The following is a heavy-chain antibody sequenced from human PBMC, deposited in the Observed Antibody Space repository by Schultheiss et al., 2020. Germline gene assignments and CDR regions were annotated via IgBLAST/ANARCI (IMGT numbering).Heavy chain of an antibody. Sequence: GGSLRLSCAASGFTFSSYAMHWVRQAPGKGLEWVSAISDSGDTAYYAAPVKGRFTISRDDSKNTLYLQMNSLKTEDTAVYYCTTREGAVAGDYWGQGTLVTVSS. V-gene: IGHV3-23*01. D-gene: IGHD6-19*01. J-gene: IGHJ4*02. CDR1: GFTFSSYA. CDR2: ISDSGDTA. CDR3: TTREGAVAGDY.